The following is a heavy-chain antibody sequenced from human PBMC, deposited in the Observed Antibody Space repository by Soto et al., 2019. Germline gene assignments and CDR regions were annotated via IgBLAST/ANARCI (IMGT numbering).Heavy chain of an antibody. V-gene: IGHV4-59*01. CDR3: AGILMTTCGFDY. CDR1: GGSISSFY. Sequence: SETLSLTCTVSGGSISSFYWSWIRPSPGKGLEWIGYVFYSGSSNYNPSLKSRVTISVDTSKNQFSLKLSSVTAADTAVYYCAGILMTTCGFDYWGQGSLVTVS. CDR2: VFYSGSS. D-gene: IGHD4-4*01. J-gene: IGHJ4*02.